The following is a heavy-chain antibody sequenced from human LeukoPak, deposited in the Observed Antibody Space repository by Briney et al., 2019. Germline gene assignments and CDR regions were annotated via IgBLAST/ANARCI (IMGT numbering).Heavy chain of an antibody. CDR1: GFTFSSYW. J-gene: IGHJ4*02. CDR2: IKQDGSEK. CDR3: ARAPYSSSWYDFDY. V-gene: IGHV3-7*04. Sequence: PGGSLRLSCAASGFTFSSYWMSWVRQAPEKGLEWVANIKQDGSEKYYVDSVKGRFTISRDNAKNSLYLQMNSLRAEDTAVYYCARAPYSSSWYDFDYWGQGTLVTVSS. D-gene: IGHD6-13*01.